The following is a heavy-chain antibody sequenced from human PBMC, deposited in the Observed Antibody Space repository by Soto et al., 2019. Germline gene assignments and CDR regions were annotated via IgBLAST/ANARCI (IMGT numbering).Heavy chain of an antibody. D-gene: IGHD6-19*01. CDR2: FYSSGSI. V-gene: IGHV4-38-2*02. Sequence: SETLSLTCTVSGYSIRNGYYWGWIRHHPGKGLEWIGSFYSSGSIIYNPSLRSRVSISGDTSSNQFSMSLPSVTAADTARYYCARMYSSGSGWFHPWGQGTLVTVSS. J-gene: IGHJ5*02. CDR3: ARMYSSGSGWFHP. CDR1: GYSIRNGYY.